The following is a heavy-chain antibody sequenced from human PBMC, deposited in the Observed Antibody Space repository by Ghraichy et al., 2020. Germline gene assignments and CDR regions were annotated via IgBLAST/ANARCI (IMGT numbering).Heavy chain of an antibody. Sequence: SETLSLTCTVSGGSISSGGYYWSWIRQHPGKGLEWIGYIYYSGSTYYNPSLKSRVTISVDTSKNQFSLKLSSVTAADTAVYYCARGGTYYDFWSGRPYFDYWGQGTLVTVSS. D-gene: IGHD3-3*01. J-gene: IGHJ4*02. CDR1: GGSISSGGYY. CDR3: ARGGTYYDFWSGRPYFDY. V-gene: IGHV4-31*03. CDR2: IYYSGST.